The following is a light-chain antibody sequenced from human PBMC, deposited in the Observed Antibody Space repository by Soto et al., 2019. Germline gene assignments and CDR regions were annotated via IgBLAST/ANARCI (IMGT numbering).Light chain of an antibody. V-gene: IGKV1D-12*01. CDR2: ATS. CDR3: QQPDDFPLT. Sequence: IDMTLSPSSVSAYVGYTVTLTCRASQGIYSRLAWYQQKKGKAPEFFIYATSTLQNGVPSRFSGSVSGTDFNLSISSLQPEESTSYFGQQPDDFPLTFGGGTQVDNK. CDR1: QGIYSR. J-gene: IGKJ4*01.